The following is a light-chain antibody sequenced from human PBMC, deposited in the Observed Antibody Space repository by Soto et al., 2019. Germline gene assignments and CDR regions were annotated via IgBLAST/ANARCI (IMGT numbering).Light chain of an antibody. CDR2: AAS. Sequence: AIRMTQSPSSLSASTGDRVTITCRASQGISSYLAWYQQKPGKAPKLLIYAASTLQSGVPSRFIGSGSGTDFTLTISCLQSEDFATYYCQQYYRYPPLFTFGPGTKVDIK. CDR3: QQYYRYPPLFT. J-gene: IGKJ3*01. V-gene: IGKV1-8*01. CDR1: QGISSY.